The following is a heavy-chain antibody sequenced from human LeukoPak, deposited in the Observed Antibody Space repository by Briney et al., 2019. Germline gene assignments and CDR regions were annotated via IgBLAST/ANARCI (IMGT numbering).Heavy chain of an antibody. CDR3: ARDAIDSSGFDFDY. V-gene: IGHV3-11*01. CDR1: GFTLSDYY. Sequence: GESLRLSCAASGFTLSDYYMTWIRQAPGKGQEWISYISTSAGTIYYADSVKGRFTISRDNAKNSLYLQMNRLRAEDTAVYYCARDAIDSSGFDFDYWGQGTLVTVSS. J-gene: IGHJ4*02. D-gene: IGHD3-22*01. CDR2: ISTSAGTI.